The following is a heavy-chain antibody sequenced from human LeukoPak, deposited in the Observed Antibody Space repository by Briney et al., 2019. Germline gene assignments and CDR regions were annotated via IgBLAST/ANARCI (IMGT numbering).Heavy chain of an antibody. CDR2: ISAYNGNT. CDR3: ARTPDMLVGDNWFDP. V-gene: IGHV1-18*01. Sequence: ASVKVSCKASGYTFTSYGISWVRQAPGQGLEWMGWISAYNGNTNYAQKLQGRVTMTTDTSTSTAYMELRSLRSDDTAVYYCARTPDMLVGDNWFDPWAREPWSPSPQ. CDR1: GYTFTSYG. J-gene: IGHJ5*02. D-gene: IGHD2-15*01.